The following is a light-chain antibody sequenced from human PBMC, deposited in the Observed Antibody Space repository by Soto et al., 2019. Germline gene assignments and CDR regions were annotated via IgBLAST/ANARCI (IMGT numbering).Light chain of an antibody. CDR1: SSDVGGYNY. CDR3: SSYTSSSTVV. V-gene: IGLV2-14*01. J-gene: IGLJ2*01. CDR2: DVS. Sequence: QSALTQPASVYGSPGQSRTISCTGTSSDVGGYNYVSWYQQHPGKAPKLMLYDVSNRPSGVSNSFSGSKSGNTASLTISGLQAEDEADYYCSSYTSSSTVVFGGGTQLTVL.